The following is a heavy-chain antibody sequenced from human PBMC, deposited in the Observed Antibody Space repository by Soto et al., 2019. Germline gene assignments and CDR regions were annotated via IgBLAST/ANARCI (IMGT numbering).Heavy chain of an antibody. Sequence: GWFRQPPGKGLQWIGNVYSTGSTFSHPSLTSRVFISVDTSKNKFSLRLTSVTAADTAVYYCARSPSTYILLIDHWGPGTMVA. D-gene: IGHD3-16*01. V-gene: IGHV4-39*01. CDR3: ARSPSTYILLIDH. CDR2: VYSTGST. J-gene: IGHJ4*02.